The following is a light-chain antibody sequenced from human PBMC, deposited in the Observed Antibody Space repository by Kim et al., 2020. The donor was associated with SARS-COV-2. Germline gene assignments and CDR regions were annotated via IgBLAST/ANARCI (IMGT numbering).Light chain of an antibody. CDR2: GAS. J-gene: IGKJ2*01. CDR1: QSLVTY. CDR3: QQAYSPPRT. V-gene: IGKV1-39*01. Sequence: DIQMTQSPSSLSAFVGDRVTITCRANQSLVTYVNWYYQKPRKAPELLIYGASTLQSGVPSRFSGSGSGTKFTLTITSLQPEDFATYYCQQAYSPPRTFGQGTKLEI.